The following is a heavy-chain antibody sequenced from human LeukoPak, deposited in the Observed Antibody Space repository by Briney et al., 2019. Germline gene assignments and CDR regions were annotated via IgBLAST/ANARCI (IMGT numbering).Heavy chain of an antibody. CDR1: GFTFSSYA. D-gene: IGHD2-8*02. J-gene: IGHJ4*02. Sequence: GRSLRLSCAASGFTFSSYAMHWVRQAPGKGLEWVAVISYDGSNKYYADSVKGRFTISRDNSKSTLSLQMNSLRAKDTAIYYCATYRQVLLPFESWGQGTLVTVSS. CDR3: ATYRQVLLPFES. CDR2: ISYDGSNK. V-gene: IGHV3-30*04.